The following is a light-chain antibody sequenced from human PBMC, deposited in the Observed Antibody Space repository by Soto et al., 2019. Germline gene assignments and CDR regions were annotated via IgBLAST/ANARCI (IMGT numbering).Light chain of an antibody. J-gene: IGLJ3*02. CDR3: SSYSSRSTWV. CDR1: SSDVGGYNF. V-gene: IGLV2-14*03. Sequence: SALTQPASVSGSPGQSITISCTGTSSDVGGYNFVSWYQQHPGKAPKLMIYDVSNRPSGVSNRFSGSKSCNTASLTISGLQAEDEADYYCSSYSSRSTWVFGGGTKLTVL. CDR2: DVS.